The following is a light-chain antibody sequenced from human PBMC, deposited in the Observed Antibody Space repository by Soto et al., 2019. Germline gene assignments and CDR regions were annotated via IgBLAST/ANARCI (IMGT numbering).Light chain of an antibody. CDR3: HQYNNWPPYT. CDR2: GAS. J-gene: IGKJ2*01. CDR1: QSVSSN. V-gene: IGKV3-15*01. Sequence: EIVMTQSPATLSVSPGERVTLSCRASQSVSSNLAWYQQKPGQAPRLLIYGASTRATGIPVRFSGSGSGTEFTLTISSLQSVDFAVYFCHQYNNWPPYTFGQGTKVEIK.